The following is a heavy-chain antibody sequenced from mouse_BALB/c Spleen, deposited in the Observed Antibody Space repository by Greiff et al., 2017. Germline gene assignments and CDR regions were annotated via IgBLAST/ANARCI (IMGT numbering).Heavy chain of an antibody. J-gene: IGHJ2*01. CDR3: ARSGKYGNLYFDY. CDR2: ISYSGST. Sequence: EVQLQESGPGLVKPSQSLSLTCTVTGYSITSDYAWNWIRQFPGNKLEWMGYISYSGSTSYNPSLKSRISITRDTSKNQFFLQLNSVTTEDTATYYCARSGKYGNLYFDYWGQGTTLTVSS. V-gene: IGHV3-2*02. D-gene: IGHD2-10*02. CDR1: GYSITSDYA.